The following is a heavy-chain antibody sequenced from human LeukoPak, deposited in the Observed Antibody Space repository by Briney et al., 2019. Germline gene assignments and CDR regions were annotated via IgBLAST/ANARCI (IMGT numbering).Heavy chain of an antibody. J-gene: IGHJ3*02. Sequence: GPTLVNPTQTLTLTCTFSGFSLRTSGGGVGWIRQPPGKALEWLAIIYWDDDKRYRPSLKSRLTITKDSSKNQVVLTMTNMDPVDTATYYCAHTRTSYYLDAFDIWGQGTMVTVSS. V-gene: IGHV2-5*02. D-gene: IGHD1-26*01. CDR3: AHTRTSYYLDAFDI. CDR1: GFSLRTSGGG. CDR2: IYWDDDK.